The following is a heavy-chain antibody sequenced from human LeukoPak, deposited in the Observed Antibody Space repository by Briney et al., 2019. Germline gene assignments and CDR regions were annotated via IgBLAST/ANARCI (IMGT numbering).Heavy chain of an antibody. CDR2: ISSSGSTI. D-gene: IGHD6-13*01. J-gene: IGHJ4*02. Sequence: GGSLRLSCAASGITFSSYGMSWVRQAPGKGLEWVSYISSSGSTIYYADSVKGRFTISRDNAKNSLYLQMNSLRAEDTAVYYCARRWSSSLNHYFDYWGQGTLVTVSS. CDR3: ARRWSSSLNHYFDY. CDR1: GITFSSYG. V-gene: IGHV3-48*01.